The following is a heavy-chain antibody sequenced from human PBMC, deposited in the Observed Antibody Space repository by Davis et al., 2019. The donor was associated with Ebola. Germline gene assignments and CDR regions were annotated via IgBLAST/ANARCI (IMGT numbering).Heavy chain of an antibody. CDR2: ISGSGGST. CDR3: AKDLSGVGYYDFWSGYYTGYYGMDV. Sequence: GGSLTLSCAASGFTFSSYAMSWVRQAPGKGLEWVSAISGSGGSTYYADSVKGRFTISRDNSKNTLYLQMNSLRAEDTAVYYCAKDLSGVGYYDFWSGYYTGYYGMDVWGQGTTVTVSS. V-gene: IGHV3-23*01. CDR1: GFTFSSYA. J-gene: IGHJ6*02. D-gene: IGHD3-3*01.